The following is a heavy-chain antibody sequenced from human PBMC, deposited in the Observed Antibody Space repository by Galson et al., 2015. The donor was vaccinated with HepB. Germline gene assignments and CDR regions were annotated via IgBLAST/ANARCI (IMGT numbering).Heavy chain of an antibody. D-gene: IGHD3-3*01. Sequence: SVKVSCKASGYTFTSYGISWVRQAPGQGLEWMGWISAYNGNTNYAQKFQGRVTITADESTSTAYMELSSLRSEDTAVYYCARDPIFGVVRRFDPWGQGTLVTVSS. CDR3: ARDPIFGVVRRFDP. CDR2: ISAYNGNT. J-gene: IGHJ5*02. CDR1: GYTFTSYG. V-gene: IGHV1-18*04.